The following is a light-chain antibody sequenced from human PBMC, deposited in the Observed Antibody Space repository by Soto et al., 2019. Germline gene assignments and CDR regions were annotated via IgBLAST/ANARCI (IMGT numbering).Light chain of an antibody. Sequence: DVVMSQSPLSLPVTLGQPASISCRSSQSLLYSDGNTYFNWFQQRPGQSPRRLIYKVSNRESGVPDRLSGSVSGTDVTVKISRVEAEDVGIYYCMQGTYWPYTFGQGTRLEIK. CDR3: MQGTYWPYT. V-gene: IGKV2-30*01. CDR1: QSLLYSDGNTY. CDR2: KVS. J-gene: IGKJ2*01.